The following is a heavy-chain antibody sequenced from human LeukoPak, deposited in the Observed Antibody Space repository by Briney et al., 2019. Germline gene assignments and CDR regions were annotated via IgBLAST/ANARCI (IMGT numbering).Heavy chain of an antibody. CDR1: GFTFSSYW. CDR2: IKQDGSEK. D-gene: IGHD4-23*01. J-gene: IGHJ3*02. CDR3: AREGGNDAFDI. V-gene: IGHV3-7*01. Sequence: GGSLRLSCAASGFTFSSYWMSWVRQAPGKGLEWVANIKQDGSEKYYVDSVKGRFTISRDNAKDSLYLQMNSLRAEDTAVYYCAREGGNDAFDIWGQGTMVTVSS.